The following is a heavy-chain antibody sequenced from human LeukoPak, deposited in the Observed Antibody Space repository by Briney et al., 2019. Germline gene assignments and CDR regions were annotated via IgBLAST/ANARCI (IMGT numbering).Heavy chain of an antibody. Sequence: GRSLRLSCAASGFTFDDYAMHWVRQAPGKGLGWVSGISWNSGSIGYADSVKGRFTISRDNAKNSLYLHMNSLSAEDTALYYCAKGKKITVAGLFDCWGQGTLVTVSS. CDR2: ISWNSGSI. V-gene: IGHV3-9*01. D-gene: IGHD6-19*01. CDR1: GFTFDDYA. CDR3: AKGKKITVAGLFDC. J-gene: IGHJ4*02.